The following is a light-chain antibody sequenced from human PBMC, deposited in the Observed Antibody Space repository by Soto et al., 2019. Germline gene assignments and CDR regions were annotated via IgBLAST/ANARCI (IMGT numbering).Light chain of an antibody. CDR2: GAS. Sequence: EIVMTQSPATLSVSPGERATLSCRASQSVSSNLAWYQQKPGQAPRLLIYGASTRATGIPARFSGSGSGTEFTLPISSLQSEDFAVYYCQQYNNWPPWTFGQVTKVEIK. J-gene: IGKJ1*01. V-gene: IGKV3-15*01. CDR3: QQYNNWPPWT. CDR1: QSVSSN.